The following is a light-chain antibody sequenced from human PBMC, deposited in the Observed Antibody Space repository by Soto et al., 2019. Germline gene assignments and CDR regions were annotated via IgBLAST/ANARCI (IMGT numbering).Light chain of an antibody. CDR1: SSDIGIYNF. CDR2: NVY. V-gene: IGLV2-14*03. Sequence: QSVLTQPASVSGCPGQSITSFCTGTSSDIGIYNFVSWYQQHPGKAPKLMIYNVYSRPSGVSSRFSGSKSGNTASLTISWLQAEDEADYYCNSYTSASTYVFGTGTKVTVL. CDR3: NSYTSASTYV. J-gene: IGLJ1*01.